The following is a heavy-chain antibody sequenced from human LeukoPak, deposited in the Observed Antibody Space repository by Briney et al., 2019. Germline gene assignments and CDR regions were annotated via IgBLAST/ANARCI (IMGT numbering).Heavy chain of an antibody. CDR1: GFTFSYHW. V-gene: IGHV3-7*04. CDR2: IKNDGAVK. CDR3: ARAYYYDSSGYFGY. Sequence: GGSLTLSCAASGFTFSYHWMTWVRQAPGKGLEWVANIKNDGAVKNYVDSVKGRFTISRDNAKNSLYLQMNSLRAEDTAVYYCARAYYYDSSGYFGYWGQGTLVTVSS. J-gene: IGHJ4*02. D-gene: IGHD3-22*01.